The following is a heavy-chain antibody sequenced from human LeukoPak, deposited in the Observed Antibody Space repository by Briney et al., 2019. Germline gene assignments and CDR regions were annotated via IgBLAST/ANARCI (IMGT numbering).Heavy chain of an antibody. D-gene: IGHD3-22*01. J-gene: IGHJ4*02. Sequence: GGSLRLSCAASGFTFSSYSMNWVRQAPGKGLEWVSSISSSSSYIYYADSVKGRFTISRDNAKSSLYLQMNSLKAEDTAVYYCARDRPSRYYDSSGYPSDYWGQGTLVTVSS. CDR1: GFTFSSYS. V-gene: IGHV3-21*01. CDR2: ISSSSSYI. CDR3: ARDRPSRYYDSSGYPSDY.